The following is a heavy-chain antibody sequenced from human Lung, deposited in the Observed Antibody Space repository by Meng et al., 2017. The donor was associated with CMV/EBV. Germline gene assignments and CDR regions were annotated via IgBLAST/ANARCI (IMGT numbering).Heavy chain of an antibody. CDR2: ISSSSYYI. CDR3: ARGAMGITVVRGVII. V-gene: IGHV3-21*01. Sequence: SGCSFSSYTRIWVRQTPGKGLEWVSSISSSSYYIYYADSVKGRFTISRDNAQNSLFLQMNSLTVDDTAIYYCARGAMGITVVRGVIIWGQGTLVTVSS. D-gene: IGHD3-10*01. J-gene: IGHJ4*02. CDR1: GCSFSSYT.